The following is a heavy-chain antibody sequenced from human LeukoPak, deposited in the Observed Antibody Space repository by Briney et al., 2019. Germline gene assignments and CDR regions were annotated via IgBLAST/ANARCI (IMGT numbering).Heavy chain of an antibody. CDR3: AGYCTNGVCLY. CDR1: GGSLSSYY. CDR2: IYYSGST. Sequence: SETLSLTCAVSGGSLSSYYWSWIRQPPGKGLEWIGYIYYSGSTNYNPSLKSRVTISVDTSKNQFSLKLSSVTAADTAVYYCAGYCTNGVCLYWGQGTLVTVSS. J-gene: IGHJ4*02. D-gene: IGHD2-8*01. V-gene: IGHV4-59*01.